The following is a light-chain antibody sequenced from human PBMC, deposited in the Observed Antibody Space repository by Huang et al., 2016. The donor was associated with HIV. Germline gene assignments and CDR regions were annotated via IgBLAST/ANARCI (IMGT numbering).Light chain of an antibody. Sequence: EIVLTQSPAILSLSPGERATLSCRASQSVNSYLAWYQRIPGQAPRLLIYDTSNRATGIPARFSGSRSGTDFTLTISSLEPEDFAVYYCQQRSDWPPFTFGPGTKVDIK. V-gene: IGKV3-11*01. J-gene: IGKJ3*01. CDR2: DTS. CDR1: QSVNSY. CDR3: QQRSDWPPFT.